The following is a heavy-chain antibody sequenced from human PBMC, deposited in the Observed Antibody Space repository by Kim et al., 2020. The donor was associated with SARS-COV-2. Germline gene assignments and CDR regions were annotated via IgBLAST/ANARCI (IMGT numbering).Heavy chain of an antibody. J-gene: IGHJ1*01. D-gene: IGHD3-16*02. V-gene: IGHV3-48*02. Sequence: GGSLRLSCAASGFTFSSYSMNWVRQAPGKGLEWVSYISSSSSTIYYADSVKGRFTISRENAKNSLYLQMNSLRDEDTAVYYCAIGARDYIWGSYRYTQSHLWGRGTLLTVSS. CDR2: ISSSSSTI. CDR1: GFTFSSYS. CDR3: AIGARDYIWGSYRYTQSHL.